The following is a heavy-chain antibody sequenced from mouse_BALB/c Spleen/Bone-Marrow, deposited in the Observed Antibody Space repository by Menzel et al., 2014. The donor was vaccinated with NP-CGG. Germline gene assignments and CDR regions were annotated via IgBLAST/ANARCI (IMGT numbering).Heavy chain of an antibody. CDR2: INPTNGRT. CDR1: GYTFTSYW. J-gene: IGHJ4*01. CDR3: ARGGGSYYAMDY. D-gene: IGHD1-1*02. V-gene: IGHV1S81*02. Sequence: QVQLQQPGAELVKPGASVKLSCKASGYTFTSYWMHWVKQRPGQGLEWIGEINPTNGRTNYNEKFKSKATLPVDKSSSTAYMQLSSLTSEDSAVYYCARGGGSYYAMDYWGQGTSVTVSS.